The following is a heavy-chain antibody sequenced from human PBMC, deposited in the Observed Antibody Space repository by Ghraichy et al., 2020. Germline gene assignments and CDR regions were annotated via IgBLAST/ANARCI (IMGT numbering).Heavy chain of an antibody. CDR3: ARSGGRGWDY. Sequence: GTLNISCEASGFTFSNYWMSWIRQSPGKGLEWVANVIQDGSEKYYVDSVKGRFVLSRDNANNSLTLEMNSLRAEDTAVYYCARSGGRGWDYWGQGTLVTVSS. J-gene: IGHJ4*02. CDR1: GFTFSNYW. V-gene: IGHV3-7*01. CDR2: VIQDGSEK. D-gene: IGHD1-26*01.